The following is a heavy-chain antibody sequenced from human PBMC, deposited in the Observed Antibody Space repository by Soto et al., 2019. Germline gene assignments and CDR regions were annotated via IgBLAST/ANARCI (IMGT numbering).Heavy chain of an antibody. CDR3: ARVHTYYDILTGYYAPGPADY. J-gene: IGHJ4*02. Sequence: GASVKVSCKASGYTFTRYGISWVRQAPGQGLEWMGWISAYNGNTTYAQKLQGRVTMTTDTSTSTAYMELRSLRSDDTAVYYCARVHTYYDILTGYYAPGPADYWGQGTLVTVSS. D-gene: IGHD3-9*01. CDR1: GYTFTRYG. CDR2: ISAYNGNT. V-gene: IGHV1-18*01.